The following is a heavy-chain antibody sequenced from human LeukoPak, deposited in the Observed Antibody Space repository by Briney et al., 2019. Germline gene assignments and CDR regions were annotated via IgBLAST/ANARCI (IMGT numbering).Heavy chain of an antibody. CDR2: IYHSGST. D-gene: IGHD2-15*01. J-gene: IGHJ4*02. Sequence: SETLSLTCTVSGGSISSYYWSWIRQPAGKGLEWIGEIYHSGSTNYIPSLQSRVTISVDKSENQFSLTLTSLTAADTAVYYCARGGYLSYYFDYWGQGALVTVSS. V-gene: IGHV4-59*12. CDR3: ARGGYLSYYFDY. CDR1: GGSISSYY.